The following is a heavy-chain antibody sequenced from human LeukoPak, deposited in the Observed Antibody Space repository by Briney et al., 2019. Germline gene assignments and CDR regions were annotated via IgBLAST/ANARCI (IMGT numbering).Heavy chain of an antibody. CDR3: ARGRQDVTMIVVVMTAVSYYLDV. V-gene: IGHV4-34*01. J-gene: IGHJ6*03. D-gene: IGHD3-22*01. CDR1: GGSFSGYY. Sequence: SETLSLTCAVYGGSFSGYYWRWVRQTPEKGREWVGEMNHSGSTNYNPSLKSPVTISVHTSKNHFSLELTSVTAADTAVYYCARGRQDVTMIVVVMTAVSYYLDVWGKGTTVTVS. CDR2: MNHSGST.